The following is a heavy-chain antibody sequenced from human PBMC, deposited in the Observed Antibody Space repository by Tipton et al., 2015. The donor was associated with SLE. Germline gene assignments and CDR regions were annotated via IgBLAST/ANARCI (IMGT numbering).Heavy chain of an antibody. CDR2: ISSSSSYI. D-gene: IGHD1-26*01. V-gene: IGHV3-21*01. CDR1: GFIFSTYS. CDR3: ARGSGAFDI. J-gene: IGHJ3*02. Sequence: SLRLSCAASGFIFSTYSMNWVRQAPGKGLEWVSSISSSSSYIYYADSLKGRFTISRDNAKNSLYLQMNSLRAEDTAVYYCARGSGAFDIWGQGTMVPVSS.